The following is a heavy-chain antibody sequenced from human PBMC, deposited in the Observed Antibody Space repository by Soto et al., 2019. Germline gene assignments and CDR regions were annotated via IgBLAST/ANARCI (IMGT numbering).Heavy chain of an antibody. D-gene: IGHD3-9*01. V-gene: IGHV4-59*08. CDR2: IYYTGST. CDR1: GDSISSYY. CDR3: ARQRYDIVTGYYNYGMDV. J-gene: IGHJ6*02. Sequence: QVQLQESGPGLVKPSETLSLTCTVSGDSISSYYWTWIRQPPGKGLEWIGWIYYTGSTNYNPSLKHRGTISIDTSKNQFSLKLRSVTAADTAVYYCARQRYDIVTGYYNYGMDVWGQGTTVTVSS.